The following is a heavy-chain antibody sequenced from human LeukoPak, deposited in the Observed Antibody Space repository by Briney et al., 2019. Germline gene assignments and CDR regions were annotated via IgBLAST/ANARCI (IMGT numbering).Heavy chain of an antibody. CDR2: ICEWGGST. D-gene: IGHD3-16*01. CDR1: GFNYKIYP. CDR3: AKGLSFWGVPWLDC. V-gene: IGHV3-23*01. J-gene: IGHJ4*02. Sequence: GGPVSLLCGPCGFNYKIYPKLGPPDATEGAVEGVSDICEWGGSTHYAHSVKGRFTISRDNSKNALSLQMSSVRAEDTAVYYCAKGLSFWGVPWLDCWGQGTLVTVSS.